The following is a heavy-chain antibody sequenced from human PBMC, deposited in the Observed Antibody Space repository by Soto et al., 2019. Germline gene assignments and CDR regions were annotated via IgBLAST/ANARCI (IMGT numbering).Heavy chain of an antibody. D-gene: IGHD6-13*01. Sequence: ASVKVSCKASGYTFTGYYMHWVRQAPGQGLEWMGWISPNSGGTNYAQKFQGWVTMTRATSISTAYMEVSRLRSDDTAVYYCARSWGYSSSRRTYYYGMDVWGQGTTVTVS. CDR1: GYTFTGYY. V-gene: IGHV1-2*04. CDR2: ISPNSGGT. CDR3: ARSWGYSSSRRTYYYGMDV. J-gene: IGHJ6*02.